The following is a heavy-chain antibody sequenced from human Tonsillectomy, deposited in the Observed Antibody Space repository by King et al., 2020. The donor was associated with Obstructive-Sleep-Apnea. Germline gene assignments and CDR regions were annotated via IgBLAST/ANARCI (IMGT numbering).Heavy chain of an antibody. V-gene: IGHV4-34*01. J-gene: IGHJ4*02. CDR1: GGSFSAYY. D-gene: IGHD1-26*01. Sequence: VQLQQWGAGLLKPSETLSLTYAVYGGSFSAYYWGWIRQPPGKGLEWIGEINHGGSTNCNPSLKSRVTISVDTSRNQFSLKLHSVTAADTAVYYCARVLGAAGPDYFFDYWGKGTLVTVSS. CDR2: INHGGST. CDR3: ARVLGAAGPDYFFDY.